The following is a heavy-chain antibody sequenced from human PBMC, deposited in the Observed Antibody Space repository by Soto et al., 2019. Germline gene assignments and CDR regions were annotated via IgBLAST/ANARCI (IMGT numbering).Heavy chain of an antibody. CDR2: IYYSGST. CDR1: GGSISSGDYY. J-gene: IGHJ4*02. CDR3: ARALMVYAIHVDY. V-gene: IGHV4-30-4*01. D-gene: IGHD2-8*01. Sequence: PSETLSLTCTVSGGSISSGDYYWSWIRQPPGKGLEWIGYIYYSGSTYYNPSLKSRVTISVDTSKNQFSLKLSSVTAADTAVYYCARALMVYAIHVDYWGQGTLVTVSS.